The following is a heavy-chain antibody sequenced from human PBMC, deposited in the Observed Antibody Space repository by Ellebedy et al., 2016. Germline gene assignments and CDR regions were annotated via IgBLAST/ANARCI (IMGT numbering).Heavy chain of an antibody. CDR1: GGSFSGYY. CDR2: INHSGST. J-gene: IGHJ4*02. V-gene: IGHV4-34*01. Sequence: SETLSLTXAVYGGSFSGYYWSWIRQPPGKGLEWIGEINHSGSTNYNPSLKSRVTISVDTSKNQFSLKLSSVTAADTAVYYCAKDRKHITMVRGAACDYWGQGTLVTVSS. D-gene: IGHD3-10*01. CDR3: AKDRKHITMVRGAACDY.